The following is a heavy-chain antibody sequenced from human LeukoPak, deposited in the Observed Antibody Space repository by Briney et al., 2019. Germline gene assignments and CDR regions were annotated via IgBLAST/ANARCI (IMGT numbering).Heavy chain of an antibody. J-gene: IGHJ4*02. D-gene: IGHD2-15*01. CDR2: INHSGST. Sequence: SETLSLTCTVSGGSISSYYWSWIRQPPGKGLEWIGEINHSGSTNYNPSLKSRVTISVDTSKNQFPLKLSSVTAADTAVYYCAHGYCSGGSCFTFSYWGQGTLVTVSS. CDR3: AHGYCSGGSCFTFSY. V-gene: IGHV4-34*01. CDR1: GGSISSYY.